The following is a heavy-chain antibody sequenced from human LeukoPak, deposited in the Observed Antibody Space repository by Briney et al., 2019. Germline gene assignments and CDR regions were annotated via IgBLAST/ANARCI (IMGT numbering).Heavy chain of an antibody. CDR1: GGSFSGYY. J-gene: IGHJ5*02. V-gene: IGHV4-34*01. D-gene: IGHD2-8*01. CDR2: INHSGST. CDR3: ARGNIVLMVYARGYWFDP. Sequence: SETLSLTCAVYGGSFSGYYWSWIRQPPGKGLEWIGEINHSGSTNYNPSLKSRVTISVDTSKNQFSLKLSSVTAADTAVYYCARGNIVLMVYARGYWFDPWGQGTLVTVSS.